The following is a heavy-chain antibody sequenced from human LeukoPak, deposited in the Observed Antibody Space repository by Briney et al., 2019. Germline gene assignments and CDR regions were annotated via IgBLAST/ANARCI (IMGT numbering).Heavy chain of an antibody. Sequence: ASVKVSCKASGYTFTSYDINWVRQATGQGLEWMGWMNPTSGNTGYAQEFRGRVTITMSPSISTAYMELSSLRSEDTAVYYCARAPPSNTPDYYMDVWGKGTTVTVSS. J-gene: IGHJ6*03. CDR2: MNPTSGNT. CDR3: ARAPPSNTPDYYMDV. V-gene: IGHV1-8*03. CDR1: GYTFTSYD.